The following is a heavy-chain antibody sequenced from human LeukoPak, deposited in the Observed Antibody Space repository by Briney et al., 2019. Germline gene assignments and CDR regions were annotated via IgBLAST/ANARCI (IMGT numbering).Heavy chain of an antibody. CDR2: ISSSSSYI. D-gene: IGHD3-10*01. CDR3: ARVSYGSGSPGY. V-gene: IGHV3-21*01. J-gene: IGHJ4*02. Sequence: GGSLRLSCAASGFTFSSYSMNWVRQAPGKGLEWVSSISSSSSYIYYADSVKGRFTISRDNAKNSLYLQMNSLRAEDTAVYYCARVSYGSGSPGYWGQGTLVTVSS. CDR1: GFTFSSYS.